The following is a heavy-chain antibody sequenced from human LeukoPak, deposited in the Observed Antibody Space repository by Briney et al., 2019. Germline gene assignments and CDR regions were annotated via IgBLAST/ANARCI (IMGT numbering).Heavy chain of an antibody. CDR1: GFTFSSYG. D-gene: IGHD1-26*01. CDR3: AKASKKWELLSSRDYYYGMDV. Sequence: GGSLRLSCAASGFTFSSYGMHWVRQAPGKGLEWVAVISYDGSNKYYADSVKGRFTISRDNSKNTLYLQMNSLRAEDTAVYYCAKASKKWELLSSRDYYYGMDVWGQGTTATVSS. V-gene: IGHV3-30*18. J-gene: IGHJ6*02. CDR2: ISYDGSNK.